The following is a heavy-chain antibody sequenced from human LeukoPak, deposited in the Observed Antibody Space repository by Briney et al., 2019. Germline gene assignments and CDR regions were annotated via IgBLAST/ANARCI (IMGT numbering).Heavy chain of an antibody. CDR3: ARDVAAAPSPIDGY. J-gene: IGHJ4*02. CDR2: INPNSGGT. Sequence: EASVKVSCKASGYTFTGYYMHWVRPAPGQGLEWMGWINPNSGGTNYAQKFQGRVTMTRDTSISTAYMELSRLRSDDTAVYYCARDVAAAPSPIDGYWGQGTLVTVSS. CDR1: GYTFTGYY. D-gene: IGHD6-13*01. V-gene: IGHV1-2*02.